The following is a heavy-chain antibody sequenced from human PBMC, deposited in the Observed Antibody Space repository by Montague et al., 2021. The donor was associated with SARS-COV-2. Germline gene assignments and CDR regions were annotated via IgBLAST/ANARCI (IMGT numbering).Heavy chain of an antibody. J-gene: IGHJ4*02. CDR3: ARGHLSVSMIVVVFTSASYYFDI. CDR2: IKQSGST. V-gene: IGHV4-34*01. D-gene: IGHD3-22*01. CDR1: GVSFGADH. Sequence: SETLSLTCGVYGVSFGADHWSWLRQPPGNGLGRIGDIKQSGSTNYNPSLNCRVTISVDTSRNQFSLTLTSVTAAETAVYFCARGHLSVSMIVVVFTSASYYFDIWGQGALVTVSS.